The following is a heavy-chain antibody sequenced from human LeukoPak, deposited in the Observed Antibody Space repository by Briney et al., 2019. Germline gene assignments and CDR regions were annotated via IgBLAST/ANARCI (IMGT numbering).Heavy chain of an antibody. V-gene: IGHV3-7*01. J-gene: IGHJ4*02. CDR1: GFTFSSYW. CDR3: ATSAARAIES. CDR2: IKQDGSEK. Sequence: GSLRLSCAASGFTFSSYWMSWVRQAPGKGLECVANIKQDGSEKYYVDSVRGRFTLSRDNAKNSLYLQMNSLRVEDTAVYYCATSAARAIESWGQGTLVTVSS. D-gene: IGHD6-25*01.